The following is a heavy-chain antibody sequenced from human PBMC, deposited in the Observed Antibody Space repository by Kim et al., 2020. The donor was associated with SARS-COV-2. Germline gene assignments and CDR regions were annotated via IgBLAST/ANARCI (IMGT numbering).Heavy chain of an antibody. Sequence: SETLSLTCTVSGGSISSYYWSWIRQPPGKGLEWIGYIYYSGSTNYNPSLKSRVTISVDTSKNQFSLKLSSVTAADTAVYYCARRLQNDYYYGMDVWGQGTTVTVSS. CDR3: ARRLQNDYYYGMDV. J-gene: IGHJ6*02. CDR2: IYYSGST. V-gene: IGHV4-59*13. D-gene: IGHD4-4*01. CDR1: GGSISSYY.